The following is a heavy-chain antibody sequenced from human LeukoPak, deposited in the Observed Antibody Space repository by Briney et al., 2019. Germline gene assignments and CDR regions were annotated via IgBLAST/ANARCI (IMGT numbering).Heavy chain of an antibody. D-gene: IGHD6-19*01. CDR3: ARVDAGIAVAGREFDAFDI. CDR1: GGSISSYY. J-gene: IGHJ3*02. V-gene: IGHV4-59*01. CDR2: IYYSGST. Sequence: SETLSLTCTVSGGSISSYYWSWIRQLPGKGLEWIGYIYYSGSTNYNPSLKSRVTISVDTSKNQFSLKLSSVTAADTAVYYCARVDAGIAVAGREFDAFDIWGQGTMVTVSS.